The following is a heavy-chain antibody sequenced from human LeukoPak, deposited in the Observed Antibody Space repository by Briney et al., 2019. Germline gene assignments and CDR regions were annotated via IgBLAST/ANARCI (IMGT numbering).Heavy chain of an antibody. D-gene: IGHD4-17*01. V-gene: IGHV3-30*03. CDR3: ARPTVTTDY. J-gene: IGHJ4*02. CDR1: GFTFSSYG. CDR2: ISYDGSNK. Sequence: GGALRLSCAASGFTFSSYGMHWVRQAPSKGLEWVAVISYDGSNKYYADYVKGRFNISRDNSKNTLYLQMNSVRAEDTAVYYCARPTVTTDYWGQGTLVTVSS.